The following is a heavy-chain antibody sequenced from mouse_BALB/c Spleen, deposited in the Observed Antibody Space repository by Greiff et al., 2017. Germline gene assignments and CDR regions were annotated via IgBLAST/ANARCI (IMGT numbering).Heavy chain of an antibody. V-gene: IGHV5-6-5*01. J-gene: IGHJ2*01. D-gene: IGHD2-3*01. CDR2: ISSGGST. CDR1: GFTFSSYA. Sequence: EVQLVESGGGLVKPGGSLKLSCAASGFTFSSYAMSWVRQTPEKRLEWVASISSGGSTYYPDSVKGRFTISRDNARNILYLQMSSLRSEDTAMYYCARGDGYYGDYWGQGTTLTVSS. CDR3: ARGDGYYGDY.